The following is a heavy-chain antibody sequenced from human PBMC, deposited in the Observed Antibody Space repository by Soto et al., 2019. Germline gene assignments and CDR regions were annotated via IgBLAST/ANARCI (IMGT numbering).Heavy chain of an antibody. D-gene: IGHD6-13*01. J-gene: IGHJ1*01. V-gene: IGHV3-30*18. CDR3: AKDEGGSSWLGVCTQQTN. Sequence: QVQLVESGGGVVQPGRSLRLSCAASGFTFSSYGMHWVRQAPGKGLEWVAVISYDGSNKYYADSVKGRFTISRDNSKNTLYLKMNSLRAEDTALYYCAKDEGGSSWLGVCTQQTNWGQGTLVTVSS. CDR2: ISYDGSNK. CDR1: GFTFSSYG.